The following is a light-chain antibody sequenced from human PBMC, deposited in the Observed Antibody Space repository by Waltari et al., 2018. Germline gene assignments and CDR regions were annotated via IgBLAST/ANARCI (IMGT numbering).Light chain of an antibody. Sequence: QSALTQPPSASGSPGQSVTISCTGTSSDVGGFDYVSWYQQHPGKVPRPMIYEVSKRPSGVPDRFSGSKSGNTASLTVSGLQVEDEADYYCSSFAGSSQMLFGGGTKLTVL. CDR2: EVS. CDR3: SSFAGSSQML. V-gene: IGLV2-8*01. CDR1: SSDVGGFDY. J-gene: IGLJ2*01.